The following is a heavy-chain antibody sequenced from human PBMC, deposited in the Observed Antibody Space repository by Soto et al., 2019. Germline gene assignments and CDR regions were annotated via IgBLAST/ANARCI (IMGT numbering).Heavy chain of an antibody. D-gene: IGHD2-15*01. CDR3: ARERTVDPTFFDY. J-gene: IGHJ4*02. CDR2: IYYSGST. CDR1: GGSVSSGSYY. Sequence: SETLSLTCTVSGGSVSSGSYYWSWIRQPPGKGLEWIGYIYYSGSTDYNPSLKSRVTISLDTSKNQFSLKLSSVTAADTAVYYCARERTVDPTFFDYWGQGTLVTVSS. V-gene: IGHV4-61*01.